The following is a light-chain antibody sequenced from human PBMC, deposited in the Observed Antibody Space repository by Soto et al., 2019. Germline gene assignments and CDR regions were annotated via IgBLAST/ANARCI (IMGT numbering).Light chain of an antibody. J-gene: IGKJ4*01. CDR2: GAS. V-gene: IGKV3-15*01. CDR1: QSVSSN. CDR3: QQYNNWPPLT. Sequence: EIVITQSPATLSVSPGERATLSCRASQSVSSNLAWYQQKPGQAPRLLIYGASTRATGIPAGFSGSGSGTEFTLTISSLQSEGFAVYYCQQYNNWPPLTFGGGTKVEIK.